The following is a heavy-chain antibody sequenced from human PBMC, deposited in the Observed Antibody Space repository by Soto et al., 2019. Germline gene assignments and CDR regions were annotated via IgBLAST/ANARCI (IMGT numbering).Heavy chain of an antibody. V-gene: IGHV4-31*03. CDR2: IYYSGST. J-gene: IGHJ5*02. Sequence: PSETLSLTCTVSGGSISSGGYCWSWIRQHPGKGLEWIGYIYYSGSTYYNPSLKSRVTISVDTSKNQFSLKLSSVTAADTAVYYCARDQGAPHRQFGPWGQGTLVTVSS. CDR3: ARDQGAPHRQFGP. CDR1: GGSISSGGYC.